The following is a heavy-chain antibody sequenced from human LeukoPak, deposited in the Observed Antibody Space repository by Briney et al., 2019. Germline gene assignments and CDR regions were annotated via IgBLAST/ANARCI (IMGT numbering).Heavy chain of an antibody. V-gene: IGHV5-51*01. CDR1: GYSFTSYW. CDR2: IYPGDSDT. CDR3: ARQHYDFWSGSPRAFDI. Sequence: GESLKISCKGSGYSFTSYWIGWVRQMPGEGLEWMGIIYPGDSDTRYSPSFQGQVTISADKSISTAYLQWSSLKASDTAMYYCARQHYDFWSGSPRAFDIWGQGTMVTVSS. D-gene: IGHD3-3*01. J-gene: IGHJ3*02.